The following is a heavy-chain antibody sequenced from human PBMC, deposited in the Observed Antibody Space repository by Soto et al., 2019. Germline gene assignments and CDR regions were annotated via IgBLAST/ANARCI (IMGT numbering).Heavy chain of an antibody. CDR3: TTDDVHCSGGRCYGVPMVA. Sequence: EVQLVASGGGLVQPGGSLRLSCAASGFTVSSKYMSWVRQAPGKGLAWVSLNQSGGSTYYAGSVKCRFTISRDNSKNTLVLQMNTLGLEGAAVYYWTTDDVHCSGGRCYGVPMVAGGKVVTVTVSA. J-gene: IGHJ6*04. CDR1: GFTVSSKY. D-gene: IGHD2-15*01. V-gene: IGHV3-66*01. CDR2: NQSGGST.